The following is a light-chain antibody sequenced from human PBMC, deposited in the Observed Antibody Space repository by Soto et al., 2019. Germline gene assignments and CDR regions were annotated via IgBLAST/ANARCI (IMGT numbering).Light chain of an antibody. CDR1: QTVNTY. J-gene: IGKJ5*01. CDR2: DAS. Sequence: DIQMTQSPSSLSASIGDRVTITCRASQTVNTYLHWYQHEPGKAPNLLIYDASTLMSGVPSRFSGSGSGTEFTLTISSLQPGDFATYYCQQSETYPLTFGQGTRLEIK. CDR3: QQSETYPLT. V-gene: IGKV1-5*01.